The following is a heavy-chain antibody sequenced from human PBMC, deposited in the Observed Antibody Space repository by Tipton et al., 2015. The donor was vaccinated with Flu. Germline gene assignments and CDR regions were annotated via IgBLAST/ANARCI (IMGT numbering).Heavy chain of an antibody. D-gene: IGHD3-16*01. CDR3: AKRGEESRQQGDYNWLDP. V-gene: IGHV4-4*07. J-gene: IGHJ5*02. CDR1: GGSIGSHS. CDR2: IYTSGST. Sequence: TLSLTCTVSGGSIGSHSWNWTRQPAGKGLEWIGRIYTSGSTIYNPSLQSRVTVSVDTSKNQFSLKLNSVTVADTAVYYCAKRGEESRQQGDYNWLDPWGQGTLVTVSS.